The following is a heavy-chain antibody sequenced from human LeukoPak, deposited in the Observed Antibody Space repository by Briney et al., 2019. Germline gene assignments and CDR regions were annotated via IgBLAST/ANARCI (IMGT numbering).Heavy chain of an antibody. CDR3: TRHGTYGDYDGWFDP. CDR2: IRSKANSYAT. J-gene: IGHJ5*02. CDR1: GSTFSGSA. D-gene: IGHD4-17*01. V-gene: IGHV3-73*01. Sequence: GGSLKLSCAASGSTFSGSAMHWVRQASGKGLEWVGRIRSKANSYATAYAASVKGRFTISRDDSKNTAYLQMNSLKTEDTAVYYCTRHGTYGDYDGWFDPWGQGTLVTVSS.